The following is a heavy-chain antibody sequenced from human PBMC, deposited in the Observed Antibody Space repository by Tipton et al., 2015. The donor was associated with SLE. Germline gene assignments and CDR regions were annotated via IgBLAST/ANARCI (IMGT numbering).Heavy chain of an antibody. CDR1: GYTFTSYG. CDR3: ARGLDFDCSSTNCYRANSFDF. D-gene: IGHD2-2*02. J-gene: IGHJ3*01. Sequence: QSGAEVKKPGASVKVSCKASGYTFTSYGISWVRKAPGQGLEWLGWISAYNGNTNDAQKLQGRVTMTTDTSTSTAYMELRSPRSDDTSVYYCARGLDFDCSSTNCYRANSFDFWGQGTMVTFSS. V-gene: IGHV1-18*01. CDR2: ISAYNGNT.